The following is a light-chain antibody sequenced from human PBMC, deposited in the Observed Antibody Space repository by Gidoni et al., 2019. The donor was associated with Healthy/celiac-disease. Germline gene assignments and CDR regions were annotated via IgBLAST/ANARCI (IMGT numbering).Light chain of an antibody. CDR1: SSDVGGFNY. V-gene: IGLV2-14*03. J-gene: IGLJ2*01. CDR3: SSYTSSSTVV. CDR2: YVS. Sequence: PASVSGSPGQSITISCTGTSSDVGGFNYVSWYQQHPGKAPKLMIYYVSNRPSGVSNRFSGSKSGNTSSLTISGLPAEDEADYYCSSYTSSSTVVFGGGTKLTVL.